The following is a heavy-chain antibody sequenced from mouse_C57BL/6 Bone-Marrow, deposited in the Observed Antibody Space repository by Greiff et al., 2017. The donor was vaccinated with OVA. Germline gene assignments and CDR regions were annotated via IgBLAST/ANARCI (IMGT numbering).Heavy chain of an antibody. J-gene: IGHJ2*01. CDR1: GFTFSDYG. V-gene: IGHV5-17*01. CDR3: ARDDY. CDR2: ISSGSSTI. Sequence: EVQLVESGGGLVKPGGSLKLSCAASGFTFSDYGMHWVRQAPEKGLEWVAYISSGSSTIYYADTVKGRFTISRDNAKNTLFLQMTSLRSEDTAMYYCARDDYRGQGTTLTVSS.